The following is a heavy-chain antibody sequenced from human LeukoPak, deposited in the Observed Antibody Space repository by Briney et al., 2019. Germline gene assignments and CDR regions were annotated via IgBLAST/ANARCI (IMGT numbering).Heavy chain of an antibody. D-gene: IGHD3-22*01. Sequence: SETLSLTCAVYGGSFSGYYWSWIRQPPGKGLEWIGEINHSGSTNYNPSLKSRVTISVDTSKNQFSLKLSSVTAADTAVYYCARVGYYDSSGYYETPSWFDPWGQGTLVTVSS. CDR1: GGSFSGYY. V-gene: IGHV4-34*01. CDR2: INHSGST. CDR3: ARVGYYDSSGYYETPSWFDP. J-gene: IGHJ5*02.